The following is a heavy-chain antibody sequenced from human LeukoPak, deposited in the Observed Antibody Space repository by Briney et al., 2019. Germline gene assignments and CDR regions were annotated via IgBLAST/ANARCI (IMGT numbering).Heavy chain of an antibody. J-gene: IGHJ5*02. V-gene: IGHV1-69*05. D-gene: IGHD2-15*01. CDR3: ARGGSGFDP. Sequence: SVKVSCKASGGTFSSYEISWVRQAPGQGLEWMGGIIPMFGTAKYSQEFQSRVTITRDTSASTAYMELSSLRSEDMAVYYCARGGSGFDPWGQGTLVTVSS. CDR2: IIPMFGTA. CDR1: GGTFSSYE.